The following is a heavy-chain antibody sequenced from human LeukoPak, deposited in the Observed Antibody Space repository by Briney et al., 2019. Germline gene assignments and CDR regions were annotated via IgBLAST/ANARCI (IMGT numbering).Heavy chain of an antibody. Sequence: GGSLRLSCAASGFTFSSYWMHWVRQAPGKGLVWVSRLKSDGSSTSYADSVKGRFTISRDNAKNTLYLQMNSLRAEDTAVYYCARGYSSSRYNWFDPWGQGTLVTVFS. D-gene: IGHD6-13*01. CDR1: GFTFSSYW. CDR2: LKSDGSST. J-gene: IGHJ5*02. CDR3: ARGYSSSRYNWFDP. V-gene: IGHV3-74*01.